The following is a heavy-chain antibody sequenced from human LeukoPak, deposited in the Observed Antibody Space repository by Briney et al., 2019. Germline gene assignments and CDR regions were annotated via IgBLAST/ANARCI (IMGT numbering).Heavy chain of an antibody. Sequence: PGGSLRLSCAASGFTFSSYGMHWVRQAPGKGLEWAAFIRYDGTIQNYTDSVKGRFTISRDNSKNTLFLQMNNLRLEDTGFYYCAKDPWILAWGQGTLVTVSS. CDR3: AKDPWILA. CDR2: IRYDGTIQ. CDR1: GFTFSSYG. D-gene: IGHD3-3*01. V-gene: IGHV3-30*02. J-gene: IGHJ5*02.